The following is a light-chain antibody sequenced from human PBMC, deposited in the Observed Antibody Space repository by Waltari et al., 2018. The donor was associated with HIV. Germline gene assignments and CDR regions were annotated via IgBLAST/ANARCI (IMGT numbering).Light chain of an antibody. CDR3: QQYDDVPFT. CDR2: DVS. J-gene: IGKJ3*01. CDR1: QDISTY. Sequence: DIQMTQSPSSLSASVEDRVTITCQASQDISTYLNWFQQKPGKAPKLLIYDVSNLETGVPSRFSGSGSGTDFNFIITGLQSEDFAIYYCQQYDDVPFTFGPGTKMDIK. V-gene: IGKV1-33*01.